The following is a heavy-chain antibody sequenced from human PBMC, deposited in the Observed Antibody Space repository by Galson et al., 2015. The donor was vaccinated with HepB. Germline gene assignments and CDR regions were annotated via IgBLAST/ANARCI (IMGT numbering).Heavy chain of an antibody. D-gene: IGHD3-22*01. CDR2: INAGNGNT. V-gene: IGHV1-3*01. CDR1: GYTFTSYA. J-gene: IGHJ3*02. Sequence: SVKVSCKASGYTFTSYAMHWVRQAPGQRLEWMGWINAGNGNTKYSQKFQGRVTITRDTSASTAYMELSSLRSEDTAVYYCARDSSPHYYDSSGYDAFDIWGQGTMVTVSS. CDR3: ARDSSPHYYDSSGYDAFDI.